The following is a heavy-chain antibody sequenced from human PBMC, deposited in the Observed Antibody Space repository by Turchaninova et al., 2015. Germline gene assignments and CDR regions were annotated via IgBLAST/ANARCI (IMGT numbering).Heavy chain of an antibody. V-gene: IGHV3-7*03. CDR1: GFTFSSYW. CDR3: IPNYFYIIDV. CDR2: IKQDGRER. J-gene: IGHJ6*02. D-gene: IGHD3-16*01. Sequence: EVQLVESGGGLVQPGGSLRLSCAVSGFTFSSYWMSWVRQAPGKGLEWVANIKQDGRERNYVDSVKGRFTVSRDNAKNSLYLQMSSLRAEDTAIYYCIPNYFYIIDVWGQGTTVTVSS.